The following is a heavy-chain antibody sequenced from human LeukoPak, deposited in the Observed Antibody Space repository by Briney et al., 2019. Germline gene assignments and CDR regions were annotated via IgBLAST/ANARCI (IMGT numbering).Heavy chain of an antibody. J-gene: IGHJ4*02. CDR3: ARRYDGFDY. Sequence: GGSLRLSCAASGFTFIGYWMSWVRQAPGRGLEWVAVISYDGSNKYYADSVKGRFSISRDNSKNTLYLQMNSLRAEDTAVYYCARRYDGFDYWGQGTLVTVSS. CDR2: ISYDGSNK. CDR1: GFTFIGYW. D-gene: IGHD3-3*01. V-gene: IGHV3-30-3*01.